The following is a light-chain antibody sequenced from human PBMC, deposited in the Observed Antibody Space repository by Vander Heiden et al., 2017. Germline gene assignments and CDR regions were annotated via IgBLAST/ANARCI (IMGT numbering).Light chain of an antibody. Sequence: EILFTQSPGTLSLSPGEGATLSCRASQSVSSSYLAWYQQKPGQAPRLLIYGASSSAPRIPVRFRGSRSVTAFTLTISRLDPAAFAVYYSQQEGSSPFAFGHGTKVDIK. CDR1: QSVSSSY. V-gene: IGKV3-20*01. CDR3: QQEGSSPFA. CDR2: GAS. J-gene: IGKJ3*01.